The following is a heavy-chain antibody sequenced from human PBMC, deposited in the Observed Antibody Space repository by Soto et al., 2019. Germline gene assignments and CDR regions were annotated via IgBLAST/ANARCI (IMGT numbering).Heavy chain of an antibody. D-gene: IGHD3-22*01. J-gene: IGHJ4*02. CDR2: IYYSGST. V-gene: IGHV4-39*02. CDR3: ARETYYYDSSGYYTPLAYFDY. Sequence: SETLSLTCTVSGGSISSSSYYWGWIRQPPGKGLEWIGSIYYSGSTYYNPSLKSRVTISVDTSKNQFSLKLSSVTAADTAVYYCARETYYYDSSGYYTPLAYFDYWGQGTLVTVSS. CDR1: GGSISSSSYY.